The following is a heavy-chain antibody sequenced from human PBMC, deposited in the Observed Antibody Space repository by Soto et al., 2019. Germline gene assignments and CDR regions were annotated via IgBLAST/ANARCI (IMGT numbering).Heavy chain of an antibody. Sequence: QVQLVESGGGVVQPGRALRLSCAASGFSLSNNGMHWVRQAPGKGLELVAVISYDGNNKYSADSVKGRFTISRDNSKNTVYLEMNNLRAEDTAMYYCAKGGSGNYVTYYYYYGMDVWGQGTTVTVSS. J-gene: IGHJ6*02. CDR1: GFSLSNNG. D-gene: IGHD3-16*01. V-gene: IGHV3-30*18. CDR3: AKGGSGNYVTYYYYYGMDV. CDR2: ISYDGNNK.